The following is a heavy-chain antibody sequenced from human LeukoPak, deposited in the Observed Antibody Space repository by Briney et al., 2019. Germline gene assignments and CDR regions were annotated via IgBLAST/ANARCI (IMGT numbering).Heavy chain of an antibody. J-gene: IGHJ4*02. CDR3: ARDPYSSGYFDY. V-gene: IGHV3-66*01. D-gene: IGHD6-19*01. Sequence: SSGITYYADSVKGRFTISRDDSKNTVFLQMNSLRAEDTAVYYCARDPYSSGYFDYWSQGTLVTVSS. CDR2: SSGIT.